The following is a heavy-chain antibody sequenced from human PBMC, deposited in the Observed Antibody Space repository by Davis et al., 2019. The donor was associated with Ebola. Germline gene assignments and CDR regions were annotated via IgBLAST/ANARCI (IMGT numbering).Heavy chain of an antibody. Sequence: SETLSLTCTVSGGSISSSSYYWGWIRQPPGKGLEWIGSIYYSGSTYYNPSLKSRVTISVDTSKNQFSLKLSSVTAADTAVYYCASRFLEWLLSNGMDVRGQGTTVTVSS. D-gene: IGHD3-3*01. V-gene: IGHV4-39*01. CDR3: ASRFLEWLLSNGMDV. CDR1: GGSISSSSYY. J-gene: IGHJ6*02. CDR2: IYYSGST.